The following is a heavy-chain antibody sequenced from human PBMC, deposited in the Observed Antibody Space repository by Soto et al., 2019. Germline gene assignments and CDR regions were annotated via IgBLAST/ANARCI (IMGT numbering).Heavy chain of an antibody. CDR2: IYYSGST. Sequence: SETLSLTCTVSGGSISSYYWSWIRQPPGKGLEWIGYIYYSGSTNYNPSLKSRVTISVDTSKNQFSLKLSSVTAADTAVYYCARLYXGSGSYFYRNWFDPWGQGTLVTVSS. CDR3: ARLYXGSGSYFYRNWFDP. CDR1: GGSISSYY. J-gene: IGHJ5*02. D-gene: IGHD3-10*01. V-gene: IGHV4-59*08.